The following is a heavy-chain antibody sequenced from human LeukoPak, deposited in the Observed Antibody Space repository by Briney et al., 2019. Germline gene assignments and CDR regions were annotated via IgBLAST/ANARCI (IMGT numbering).Heavy chain of an antibody. J-gene: IGHJ4*02. CDR2: ISSSSSYI. CDR3: ARDLGAYYYDSSGPY. Sequence: PGGSLRLSCAASGFTFSSYWMSWVRQAPGKGLEWVSSISSSSSYIYYADSVKGRFTISRDNAKNSLYLQMNSLRAEDTAVYYCARDLGAYYYDSSGPYWGQGTLVTVSS. V-gene: IGHV3-21*01. CDR1: GFTFSSYW. D-gene: IGHD3-22*01.